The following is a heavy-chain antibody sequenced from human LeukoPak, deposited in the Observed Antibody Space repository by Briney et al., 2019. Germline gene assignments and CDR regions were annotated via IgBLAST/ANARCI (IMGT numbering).Heavy chain of an antibody. D-gene: IGHD2-2*01. CDR2: IYYSGYT. V-gene: IGHV4-39*01. CDR1: GGSISSSSHY. CDR3: ARYSYCSSTDCYVGN. Sequence: PSETLSLTCTVSGGSISSSSHYWGWIRQPPGKGLEWIGSIYYSGYTYYNPSLKSRVTISVDTSKNQFSLKLSSVTAADTAVYYCARYSYCSSTDCYVGNWGQGTLVTVSS. J-gene: IGHJ4*02.